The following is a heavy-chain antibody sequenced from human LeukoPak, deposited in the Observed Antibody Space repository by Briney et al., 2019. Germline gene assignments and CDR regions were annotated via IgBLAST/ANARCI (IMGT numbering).Heavy chain of an antibody. D-gene: IGHD1-1*01. CDR2: IIPIFDAA. Sequence: SVKVSCKASGYTFTDYYIHWVRQAPGQGLEWMGGIIPIFDAANYAQKFQGRVTITADESTSTAYMELSSLRSEDTAVYYCARNEGPHYYYYMGVWGKGTTVTISS. V-gene: IGHV1-69*13. CDR3: ARNEGPHYYYYMGV. CDR1: GYTFTDYY. J-gene: IGHJ6*03.